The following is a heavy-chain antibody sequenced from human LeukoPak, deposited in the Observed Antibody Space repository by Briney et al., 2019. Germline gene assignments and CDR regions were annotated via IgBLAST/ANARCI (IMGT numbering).Heavy chain of an antibody. CDR1: GFTFSSYA. CDR3: ARDSVGATSYFDY. Sequence: GRSLRLSCAASGFTFSSYAMHWVRQAPGKGLEWVAVISYDGSNKYYADSVKGRFTISRDNSKSTLYLQMNSLRAEDTAVYYCARDSVGATSYFDYWGQGTLVTVSS. V-gene: IGHV3-30-3*01. J-gene: IGHJ4*02. D-gene: IGHD1-26*01. CDR2: ISYDGSNK.